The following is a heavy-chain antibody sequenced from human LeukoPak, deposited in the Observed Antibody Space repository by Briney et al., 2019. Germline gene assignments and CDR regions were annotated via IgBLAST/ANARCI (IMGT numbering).Heavy chain of an antibody. D-gene: IGHD5-24*01. V-gene: IGHV4-59*12. CDR3: ARRQEMATPHFDY. Sequence: SETLSLTCTVSGGSISSYYWSWIRQPPGKGLEWIGYIYYSRITNYNPSLKSRVTMSVDTSKNQFSLKLSSVTAADTAVYYCARRQEMATPHFDYWGQGTLVTVSS. J-gene: IGHJ4*02. CDR2: IYYSRIT. CDR1: GGSISSYY.